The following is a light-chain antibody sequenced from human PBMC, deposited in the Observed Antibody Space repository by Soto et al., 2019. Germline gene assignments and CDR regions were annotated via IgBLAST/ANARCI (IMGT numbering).Light chain of an antibody. CDR3: QQYNDWPPMYT. J-gene: IGKJ2*01. CDR2: GAS. Sequence: EIVMTQSPATLSVSPGERATLSCRASPSVSSNLAWYQQKPGQAPSLLIYGASTRATGIPARFSGSGSGTEFTLTISSLQSEDVAVYYCQQYNDWPPMYTFGQGTKVEIK. V-gene: IGKV3-15*01. CDR1: PSVSSN.